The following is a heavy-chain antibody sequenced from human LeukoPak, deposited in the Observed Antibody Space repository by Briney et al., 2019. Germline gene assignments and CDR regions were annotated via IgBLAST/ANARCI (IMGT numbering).Heavy chain of an antibody. J-gene: IGHJ2*01. CDR2: IIPIFGTA. CDR3: ARGAGDYWYFDL. D-gene: IGHD4-17*01. CDR1: RGTFSSYA. V-gene: IGHV1-69*01. Sequence: SVKVSCKASRGTFSSYAISWVQQAPGQGLEWMGGIIPIFGTANYAQKFQGRVTITADESTSTAYMELSSLRSEDTAVYYCARGAGDYWYFDLWGRGTLVTVSS.